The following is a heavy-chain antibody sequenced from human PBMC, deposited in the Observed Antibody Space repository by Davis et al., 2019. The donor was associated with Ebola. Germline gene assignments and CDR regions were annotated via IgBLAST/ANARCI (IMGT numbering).Heavy chain of an antibody. V-gene: IGHV4-59*01. CDR1: GGSISSYY. CDR3: AKSGLSFGVVKYHYGMDV. Sequence: SETLSLTCTVSGGSISSYYWSWIRQPPGKGLEWIGYIYYSGSTNYNPPPKSRVTISVDKSKNQFSLKLSSVTAADTAVYYCAKSGLSFGVVKYHYGMDVWGKGTTVTVSS. CDR2: IYYSGST. J-gene: IGHJ6*04. D-gene: IGHD3-3*01.